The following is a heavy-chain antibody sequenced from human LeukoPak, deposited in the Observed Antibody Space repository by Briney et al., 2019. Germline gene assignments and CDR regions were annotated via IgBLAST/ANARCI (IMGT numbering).Heavy chain of an antibody. CDR3: TTVSLLSYFYYAMDV. V-gene: IGHV3-15*01. J-gene: IGHJ6*02. CDR1: GLTFSNAW. D-gene: IGHD2-21*01. CDR2: INTKTNGGTT. Sequence: PGGSLRLSCAVSGLTFSNAWMSWVRQAPGKGLEWVGRINTKTNGGTTDYAAPVKGRFTISRDDSKNTLYLQMNSLKTDDTAVYYCTTVSLLSYFYYAMDVWGQGTTVTVSS.